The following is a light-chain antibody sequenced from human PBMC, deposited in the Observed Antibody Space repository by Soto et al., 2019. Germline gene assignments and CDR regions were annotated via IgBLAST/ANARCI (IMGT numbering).Light chain of an antibody. CDR1: SSNIGNNF. J-gene: IGLJ1*01. CDR2: DNN. Sequence: QSVLPQPPSVAAAPGQKVTISCSGSSSNIGNNFVTWYQHLPGTAPKLHIYDNNKRPSGIPDRFSGSQSGTSATLGITGLQTGDEAVYYCGSWDSSLTYVFGTGTKVAVL. V-gene: IGLV1-51*01. CDR3: GSWDSSLTYV.